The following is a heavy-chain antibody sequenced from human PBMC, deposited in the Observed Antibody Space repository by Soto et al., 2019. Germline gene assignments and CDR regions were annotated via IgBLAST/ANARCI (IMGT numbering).Heavy chain of an antibody. J-gene: IGHJ6*02. V-gene: IGHV1-2*04. D-gene: IGHD3-22*01. Sequence: ASVKVSCKASGYTFTGYYMHWVRQAPGQGLERMGWINPNSGGTNYAQKFQGWVTMTRDTSISTAYMELSRLRSDDTAVYYCARNGYYDSSGYYYNYYYGMDVWGQGTTVTVSS. CDR2: INPNSGGT. CDR3: ARNGYYDSSGYYYNYYYGMDV. CDR1: GYTFTGYY.